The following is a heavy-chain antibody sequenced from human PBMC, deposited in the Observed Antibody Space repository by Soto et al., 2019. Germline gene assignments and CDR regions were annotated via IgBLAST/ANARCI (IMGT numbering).Heavy chain of an antibody. CDR3: ARGTQGPKSHWFDP. CDR1: GFTFSSYW. Sequence: EVQLVESGGGLVQPGGSLRLSCAASGFTFSSYWMHWVRQAPGEGLVWVSRINSDGSSTSYADSVKGRFTISRDNAKNTLYLQMNSLRAEDTAVYYCARGTQGPKSHWFDPWGQGTLVTVSS. CDR2: INSDGSST. V-gene: IGHV3-74*01. J-gene: IGHJ5*02.